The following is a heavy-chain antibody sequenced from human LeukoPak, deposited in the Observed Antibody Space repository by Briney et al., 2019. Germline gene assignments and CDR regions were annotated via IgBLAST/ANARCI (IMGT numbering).Heavy chain of an antibody. CDR1: GFTFSYYA. Sequence: SGGSLRLSCSASGFTFSYYAMHWVRQAPGTGLERVTTISYDGSNEYYADSVKGRFTISRDNPKNTLNLQMNSLRAEDTAVYYCAKDSSSSNYYYGLDVWGQGTTVTVSS. CDR3: AKDSSSSNYYYGLDV. D-gene: IGHD6-6*01. V-gene: IGHV3-30*18. CDR2: ISYDGSNE. J-gene: IGHJ6*02.